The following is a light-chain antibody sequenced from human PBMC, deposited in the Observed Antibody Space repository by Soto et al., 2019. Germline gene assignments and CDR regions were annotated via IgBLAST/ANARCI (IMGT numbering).Light chain of an antibody. CDR2: DAS. J-gene: IGKJ1*01. CDR3: QQYNTFSWT. V-gene: IGKV1-5*01. CDR1: QSISVW. Sequence: DIQMTQSPSTLPASVGDRVTITCRASQSISVWLAWYQQKPGKAPKLLIFDASSLEGGVPSRFSGSGSGTEFTLTISSLHPDDFATYFCQQYNTFSWTFGQGTKVDIK.